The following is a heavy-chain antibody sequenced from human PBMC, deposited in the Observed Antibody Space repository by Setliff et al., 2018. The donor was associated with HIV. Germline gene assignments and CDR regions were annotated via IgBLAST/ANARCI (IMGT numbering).Heavy chain of an antibody. V-gene: IGHV4-4*07. J-gene: IGHJ4*02. CDR2: IYTSGTT. Sequence: SETLSLTCTVSGGSLSGYSWSWLRQPAGKGLEWIGRIYTSGTTNYNPSFKGRVAMSLDTSRKQVSLKLTSVTAADTAMYYCARGGAVSADFDSWGQGTLVTVSS. CDR3: ARGGAVSADFDS. D-gene: IGHD3-16*01. CDR1: GGSLSGYS.